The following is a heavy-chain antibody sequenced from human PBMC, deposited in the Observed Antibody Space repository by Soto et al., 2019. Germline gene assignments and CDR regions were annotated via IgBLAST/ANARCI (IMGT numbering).Heavy chain of an antibody. CDR3: AKVGYSYGGFDY. CDR1: GFTFSSYA. CDR2: ISGSGGST. D-gene: IGHD5-18*01. V-gene: IGHV3-23*01. J-gene: IGHJ4*02. Sequence: EVQLLESGGGLVQPGGSLRLSCAASGFTFSSYAMSWVRQAPGKGLEWVSAISGSGGSTYYADSVKGRFTISRDNSKNSLYLQMNSLRAEDTAVYYCAKVGYSYGGFDYWGQGTLVTVSS.